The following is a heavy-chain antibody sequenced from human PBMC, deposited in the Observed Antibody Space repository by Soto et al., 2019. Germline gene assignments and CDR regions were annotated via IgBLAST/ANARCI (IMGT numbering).Heavy chain of an antibody. CDR2: IIPIFGTA. CDR1: GGTFSSYA. CDR3: ARGHRWGIAARPNAFDI. J-gene: IGHJ3*02. Sequence: SVKVSCKASGGTFSSYAISWVRQAPGQGLEWMGGIIPIFGTANYAQKFQGRVTITADESTSTAYMELSSLRSEDTAVYYCARGHRWGIAARPNAFDIWGQGTMVTVSS. D-gene: IGHD6-6*01. V-gene: IGHV1-69*13.